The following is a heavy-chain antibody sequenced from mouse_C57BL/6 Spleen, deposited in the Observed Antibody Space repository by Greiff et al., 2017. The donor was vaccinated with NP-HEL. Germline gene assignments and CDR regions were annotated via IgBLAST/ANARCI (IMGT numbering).Heavy chain of an antibody. Sequence: QVHVKQPGAELVRPGSSVKLSCKASGYTFTSYWMHWVKQRPIQGLEWIGNIDPSDSETHYNQKFKDKATLTVDKSSSTAYMQLSSLTSEDSAVYYCARGGYPYYFDYWGQGTTLTVSS. CDR1: GYTFTSYW. D-gene: IGHD3-1*01. CDR3: ARGGYPYYFDY. V-gene: IGHV1-52*01. CDR2: IDPSDSET. J-gene: IGHJ2*01.